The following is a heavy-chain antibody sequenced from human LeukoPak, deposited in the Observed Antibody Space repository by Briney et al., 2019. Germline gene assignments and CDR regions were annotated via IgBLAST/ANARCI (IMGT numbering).Heavy chain of an antibody. V-gene: IGHV3-11*04. CDR3: ASPKLYYYMDV. CDR2: ISSSGSTI. J-gene: IGHJ6*03. CDR1: GFTFSDYY. Sequence: GGSLRLSCAASGFTFSDYYMSWIRQTPGKGLEWVSYISSSGSTIYYADSVKGRFTISRDNAKNSLYLQMNSLRAEDTAVYYCASPKLYYYMDVWGKGTTVTVSS.